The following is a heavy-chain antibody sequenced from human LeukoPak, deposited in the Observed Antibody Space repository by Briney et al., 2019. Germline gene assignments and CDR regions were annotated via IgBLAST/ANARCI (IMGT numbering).Heavy chain of an antibody. D-gene: IGHD3-3*01. CDR3: ARSPTYYDFWSGYLRYYYYYYGMDV. J-gene: IGHJ6*02. CDR2: MNPNSGNT. V-gene: IGHV1-8*01. Sequence: ASVKVSCKASGYTFTSYDINLVRQATGQGLEWMGWMNPNSGNTGYAQKFQGRVTMTRNTSISTAYMELSSLRSEDTAVYYCARSPTYYDFWSGYLRYYYYYYGMDVWGQGTTVTVSS. CDR1: GYTFTSYD.